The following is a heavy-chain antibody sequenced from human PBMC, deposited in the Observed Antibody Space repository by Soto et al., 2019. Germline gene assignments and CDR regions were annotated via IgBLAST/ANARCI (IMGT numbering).Heavy chain of an antibody. J-gene: IGHJ6*02. Sequence: SVKVSCKASGFTFTSSAVQWVRQARGQRLEWIGWIVVGSGNTNYAQKFQERVTITRDMSTSTAYMELSSLRSEDTAVYYCAASPRSFDWLADYYYGMDVWGQGTTVTVSS. V-gene: IGHV1-58*01. CDR3: AASPRSFDWLADYYYGMDV. D-gene: IGHD3-9*01. CDR2: IVVGSGNT. CDR1: GFTFTSSA.